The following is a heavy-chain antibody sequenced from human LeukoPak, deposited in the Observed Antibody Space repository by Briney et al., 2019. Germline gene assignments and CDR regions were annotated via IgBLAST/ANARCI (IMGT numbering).Heavy chain of an antibody. J-gene: IGHJ6*02. D-gene: IGHD6-19*01. CDR2: ISYDGNNK. CDR3: ARDLTGYSSDMDV. V-gene: IGHV3-30-3*01. Sequence: GGSLRLSCAASGFTFSDHVMHWVRQAPDKGLEWVAMISYDGNNKYYADSVKGRFTISRDNSKDTLYLQMNSLRAEDTAVYYCARDLTGYSSDMDVWGQGTTVTVSS. CDR1: GFTFSDHV.